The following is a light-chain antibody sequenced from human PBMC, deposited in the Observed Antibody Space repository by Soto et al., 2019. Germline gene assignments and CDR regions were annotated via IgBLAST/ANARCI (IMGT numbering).Light chain of an antibody. Sequence: IVLTQSPGTLSLSPGARATLSCRASQSLSSSYLAWHQQKPGQAPRLLIYGASSRATGIPDRFSGSGSGTDFTLTISRLEPEDGEVYYCQQYGSSPITFGQGTRLEIK. CDR1: QSLSSSY. CDR3: QQYGSSPIT. V-gene: IGKV3-20*01. CDR2: GAS. J-gene: IGKJ5*01.